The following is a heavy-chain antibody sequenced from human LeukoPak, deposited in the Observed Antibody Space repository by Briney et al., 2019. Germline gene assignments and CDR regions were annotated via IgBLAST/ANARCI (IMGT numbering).Heavy chain of an antibody. CDR1: GYTFTGYY. D-gene: IGHD2-2*01. V-gene: IGHV1-2*02. J-gene: IGHJ5*02. CDR3: ARAHHVVVVPAALGGWFDP. CDR2: INPNSGGT. Sequence: ASVKVSCKASGYTFTGYYMHWVRQAPGQGLEWMGWINPNSGGTNYAQKFQGRVTMTRDTSISTAYMELSRLRSDDTAVYYCARAHHVVVVPAALGGWFDPWGQGTLVTVSS.